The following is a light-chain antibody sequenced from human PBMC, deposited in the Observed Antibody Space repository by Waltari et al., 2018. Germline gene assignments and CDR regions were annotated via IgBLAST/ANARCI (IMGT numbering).Light chain of an antibody. Sequence: DVVITQSPLSMPAPLGQPPSIPCTSSQRLVHSDGNTYLNSCQQRPDQSPRRLIYKVSRRDYGVPDRFSGSGSGTEFALKIRRVDAGDVGVYYCMQGTQGPRWTFGQGTRVEIK. CDR3: MQGTQGPRWT. V-gene: IGKV2-30*02. CDR2: KVS. J-gene: IGKJ1*01. CDR1: QRLVHSDGNTY.